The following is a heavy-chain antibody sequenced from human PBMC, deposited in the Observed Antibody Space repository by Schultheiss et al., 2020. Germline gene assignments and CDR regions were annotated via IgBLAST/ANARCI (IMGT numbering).Heavy chain of an antibody. CDR3: AKDEIVVVPAAKLVGYYYGMDV. Sequence: GGSLRLSCAASGFTFSSYSMNWVRQAPGKGLEWVSSISSSSSYIYYADSVKGRFTISRDNSKNTLYLQMNSLRAEDTAVYYCAKDEIVVVPAAKLVGYYYGMDVWGQGTTV. V-gene: IGHV3-21*01. D-gene: IGHD2-2*01. CDR2: ISSSSSYI. CDR1: GFTFSSYS. J-gene: IGHJ6*02.